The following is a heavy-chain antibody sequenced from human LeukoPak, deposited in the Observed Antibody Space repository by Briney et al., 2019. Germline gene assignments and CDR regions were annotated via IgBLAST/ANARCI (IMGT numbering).Heavy chain of an antibody. V-gene: IGHV3-23*01. CDR3: ASHHYGSTGY. CDR1: GFTFSSYG. Sequence: GGSLRLSCAASGFTFSSYGMSWVRQAPGKGLEGVSAISGSGGSTYYADSVKGRFTISRDNSKNTLYLQMNSLRAEDTAVYYCASHHYGSTGYWGRGTLVTVSS. D-gene: IGHD4-17*01. CDR2: ISGSGGST. J-gene: IGHJ4*02.